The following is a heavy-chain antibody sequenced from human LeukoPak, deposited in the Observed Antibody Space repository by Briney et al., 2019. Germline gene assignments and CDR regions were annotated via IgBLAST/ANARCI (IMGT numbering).Heavy chain of an antibody. CDR1: GYTFTSYD. Sequence: GASVKVSCKASGYTFTSYDINWVRQATGQGLEWMGWMNPNSGNTGYAQKFQGRVTMTRNTSISTAYMELSSLRSEDTAVYYCARPLGVYYYGSGSKLGYWGQGTLVTVSS. CDR3: ARPLGVYYYGSGSKLGY. D-gene: IGHD3-10*01. J-gene: IGHJ4*02. CDR2: MNPNSGNT. V-gene: IGHV1-8*01.